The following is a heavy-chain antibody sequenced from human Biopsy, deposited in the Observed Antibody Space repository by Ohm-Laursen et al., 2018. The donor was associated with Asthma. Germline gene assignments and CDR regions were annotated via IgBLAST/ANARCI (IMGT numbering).Heavy chain of an antibody. CDR1: GDSFSDYA. D-gene: IGHD5-12*01. V-gene: IGHV1-69*01. Sequence: ESSVKVSCKASGDSFSDYAISWVRQAPGQGLEWMGGLIPVLGTPDHAQMFEGRVMITADESTSTAYMELSSLSSEDTAVYYCARGYSGSDRIVYYYSGLEVWGQGTTVTVSS. CDR2: LIPVLGTP. J-gene: IGHJ6*02. CDR3: ARGYSGSDRIVYYYSGLEV.